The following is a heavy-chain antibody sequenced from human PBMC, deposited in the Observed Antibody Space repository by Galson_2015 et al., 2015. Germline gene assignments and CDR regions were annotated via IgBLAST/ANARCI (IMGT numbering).Heavy chain of an antibody. CDR1: GGTFSSYA. J-gene: IGHJ6*02. Sequence: SVKVSCKASGGTFSSYAISWVRQAPGQGLEWMGGIIPIFGTANYAQKFQGRVTITADESTSTAYMELSSLRSEDTAVYYCATTTGLSQWLSSYYYGMDVWGQGTTVTVSS. V-gene: IGHV1-69*13. D-gene: IGHD3-22*01. CDR3: ATTTGLSQWLSSYYYGMDV. CDR2: IIPIFGTA.